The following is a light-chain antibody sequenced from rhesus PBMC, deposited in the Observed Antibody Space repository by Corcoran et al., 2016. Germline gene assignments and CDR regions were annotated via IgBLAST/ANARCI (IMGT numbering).Light chain of an antibody. CDR3: QQYDDRPT. V-gene: IGKV1-19*01. CDR1: QDISSW. J-gene: IGKJ1*01. CDR2: DTS. Sequence: DIQMTQSPSSLSAYVGDKVTITCHASQDISSWLVWYPQKPGKDPKPLIYDTSSLQSGVPSRFSGSGSWTEYTLTISSMQPEDFATYYCQQYDDRPTFGQGTKVEIK.